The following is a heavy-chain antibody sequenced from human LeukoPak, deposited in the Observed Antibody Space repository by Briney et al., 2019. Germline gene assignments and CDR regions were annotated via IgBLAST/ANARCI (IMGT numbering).Heavy chain of an antibody. D-gene: IGHD6-13*01. Sequence: PSETLSLTCTVSGGSISSGSHYWSWIRQPAGKGLEWIGRITTSGDTTYNPSLKSRLTISVDTSRNHFSLNLRSVTAADTAVYYCARGYNSRSTFDVWGQGTVVAVSS. CDR2: ITTSGDT. V-gene: IGHV4-61*02. J-gene: IGHJ3*01. CDR1: GGSISSGSHY. CDR3: ARGYNSRSTFDV.